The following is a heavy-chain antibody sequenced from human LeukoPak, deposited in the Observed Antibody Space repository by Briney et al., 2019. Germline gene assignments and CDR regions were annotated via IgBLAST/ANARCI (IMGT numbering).Heavy chain of an antibody. CDR1: GFTFNNYG. D-gene: IGHD6-6*01. V-gene: IGHV3-48*01. J-gene: IGHJ5*02. CDR2: ISSSSSTI. CDR3: ARESIDSPFDP. Sequence: GGSLRLSCAASGFTFNNYGMTWVRQAPGKGLEWVSYISSSSSTIYYADSVKGRFTISRDNAKNSLYLQMNSLRAEDTAVYYCARESIDSPFDPWGQGTLVTVSS.